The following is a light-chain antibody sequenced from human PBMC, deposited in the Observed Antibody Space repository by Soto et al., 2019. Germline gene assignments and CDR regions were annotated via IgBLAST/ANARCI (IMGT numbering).Light chain of an antibody. CDR2: GAS. V-gene: IGKV3-20*01. CDR3: QQYGSSGT. CDR1: KSVSNNY. Sequence: EIVLTQSPGTLSLSPGERATLSCRASKSVSNNYLAWYQQNPGQAPRHLIYGASNRATGIPDRFSGSGSGTDFTVTNSRLEPEDFAVYYCQQYGSSGTFGQGIKVECK. J-gene: IGKJ1*01.